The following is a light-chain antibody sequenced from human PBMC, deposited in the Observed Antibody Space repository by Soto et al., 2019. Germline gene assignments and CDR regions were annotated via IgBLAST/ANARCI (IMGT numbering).Light chain of an antibody. CDR1: QSVSSSY. CDR2: GAS. Sequence: EIVLTQSPGTLSLSPGERATLSCRASQSVSSSYLAWYQQKPGQAPRLLIYGASSRATGIPDRFSGSGSGTAFTLTISRLEPEDFAVYYCQQYGRSSFTFGPGTKVDIK. CDR3: QQYGRSSFT. J-gene: IGKJ3*01. V-gene: IGKV3-20*01.